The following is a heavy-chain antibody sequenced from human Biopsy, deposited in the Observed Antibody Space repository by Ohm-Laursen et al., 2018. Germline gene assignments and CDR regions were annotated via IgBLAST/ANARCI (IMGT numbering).Heavy chain of an antibody. CDR2: IHGGGSI. CDR3: AGRDTGVTIIRVDYFQH. Sequence: SLRLSCAASGFTLSDHYMAWVRQAPGKGLEWVSIIHGGGSIYSADSVKGRFTISSDNSNNTLYLQMNSLKVEDTAVYYCAGRDTGVTIIRVDYFQHWGQGTLVTVSS. CDR1: GFTLSDHY. J-gene: IGHJ1*01. D-gene: IGHD3-3*01. V-gene: IGHV3-66*04.